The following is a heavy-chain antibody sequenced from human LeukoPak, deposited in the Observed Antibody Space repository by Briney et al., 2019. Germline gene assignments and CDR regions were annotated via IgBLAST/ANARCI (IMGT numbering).Heavy chain of an antibody. CDR2: INTNTGNP. Sequence: GASVKVSCKASGYTFTSYAMNWVRQAPGQGLEWMGWINTNTGNPTYAQGFTGRFVFSLGTSVSTAYLQISSLKAEDTAVYYCARPDCSGGSCHVGSFDYWDQGTLVTVSS. CDR1: GYTFTSYA. CDR3: ARPDCSGGSCHVGSFDY. J-gene: IGHJ4*02. D-gene: IGHD2-15*01. V-gene: IGHV7-4-1*02.